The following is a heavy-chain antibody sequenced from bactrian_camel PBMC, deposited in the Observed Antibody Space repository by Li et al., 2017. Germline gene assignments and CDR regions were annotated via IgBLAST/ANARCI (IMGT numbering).Heavy chain of an antibody. D-gene: IGHD7*01. CDR2: ITADGRT. CDR3: AARLSGGGCSLDRYFGV. CDR1: GATVNAPC. Sequence: VQLVESGGGSVQAGGSLRLSCAVSGATVNAPCMGWFRQAPGEEREPVAGITADGRTTYEVSLKGRFTISRDITDNTLYLQMNNLKTEDTAMYSCAARLSGGGCSLDRYFGVWGQGTQVTVS. V-gene: IGHV3S53*01. J-gene: IGHJ6*01.